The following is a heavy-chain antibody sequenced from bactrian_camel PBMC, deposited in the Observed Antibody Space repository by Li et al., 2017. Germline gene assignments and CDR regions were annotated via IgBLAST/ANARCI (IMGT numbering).Heavy chain of an antibody. V-gene: IGHV3S42*01. D-gene: IGHD4*01. CDR3: AAMQAGWVCNSGYDRPADFTY. CDR1: GFQFSDYP. J-gene: IGHJ6*01. Sequence: VQLVESGEGLVQPGGSLRLSCIASGFQFSDYPMSWVRQAPGKDLEWIAQIAYDGWVSRYNDPAKGRFTISRDNAKNTLYLQMNSLKPEDTAIYYCAAMQAGWVCNSGYDRPADFTYWGQGTQVTVS. CDR2: IAYDGWVS.